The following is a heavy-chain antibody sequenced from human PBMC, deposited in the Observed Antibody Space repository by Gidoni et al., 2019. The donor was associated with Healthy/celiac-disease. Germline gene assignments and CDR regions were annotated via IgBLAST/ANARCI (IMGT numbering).Heavy chain of an antibody. CDR3: AKDISPGGWYYFDY. D-gene: IGHD6-19*01. CDR2: ISWNSGSI. J-gene: IGHJ4*02. CDR1: GFPFDDYA. V-gene: IGHV3-9*01. Sequence: EVQLVESGGGLVQPGRSLRLSCAASGFPFDDYAMHWVRQAPGKGLEWVSGISWNSGSIGYADSVKGRFTISRDNAKNSLYLQMNSLRAEDTALYYCAKDISPGGWYYFDYWGQGTLVTVSS.